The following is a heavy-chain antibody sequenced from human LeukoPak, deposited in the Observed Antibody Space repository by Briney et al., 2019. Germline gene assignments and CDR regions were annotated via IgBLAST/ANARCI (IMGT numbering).Heavy chain of an antibody. CDR3: AKLAGSSQLNWFDP. CDR1: GFTFSSYG. CDR2: ISYDGSNK. J-gene: IGHJ5*02. Sequence: PGGSLRLSCAASGFTFSSYGTHWVRQAPGKGLEWVAVISYDGSNKYYADSVKGRFTISRDNSKNTLYLQMNSLRAEDTAVYYCAKLAGSSQLNWFDPWGQGTLVTVSS. V-gene: IGHV3-30*18. D-gene: IGHD2-2*01.